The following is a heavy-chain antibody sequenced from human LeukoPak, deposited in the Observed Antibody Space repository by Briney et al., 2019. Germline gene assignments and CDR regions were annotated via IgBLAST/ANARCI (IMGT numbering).Heavy chain of an antibody. D-gene: IGHD3-10*01. J-gene: IGHJ5*01. V-gene: IGHV3-33*01. CDR1: GFALNKYG. Sequence: PGGSLRLSCVASGFALNKYGVHWVRQAPGKGLEWVAVIWYDGSYAYYADSVKGRLAISRDNDKNTVNLQMNSLRVEDTAVYYCARDGSGLAVRGWFDFWGRGTVVTVSS. CDR3: ARDGSGLAVRGWFDF. CDR2: IWYDGSYA.